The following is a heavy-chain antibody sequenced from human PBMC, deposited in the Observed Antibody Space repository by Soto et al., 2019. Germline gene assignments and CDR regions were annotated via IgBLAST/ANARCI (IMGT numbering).Heavy chain of an antibody. J-gene: IGHJ6*02. D-gene: IGHD3-10*01. CDR1: GGSISSYY. Sequence: SETLSLTCTVSGGSISSYYWSWIRQPPGKGLEWIGYIYYSGSTNYNPSLKSRVTISVDTSKNQFSLKLSSVTAADTAVYYCARVSRTRSGSYSYYYYGMDVWVQGTTVTVSS. V-gene: IGHV4-59*01. CDR2: IYYSGST. CDR3: ARVSRTRSGSYSYYYYGMDV.